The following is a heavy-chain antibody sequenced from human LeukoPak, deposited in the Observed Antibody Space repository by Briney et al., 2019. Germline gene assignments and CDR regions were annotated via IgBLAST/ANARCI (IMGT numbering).Heavy chain of an antibody. V-gene: IGHV1-69*13. CDR3: ARAAMNLDGYNWWYFDY. CDR2: IIPIFGTA. J-gene: IGHJ4*02. D-gene: IGHD5-24*01. Sequence: SVKVSCKASGGTFSSYAISWVRQAPGQGLEWMGGIIPIFGTANYAQKFQGRVTITADESTSTAYMELSRLRSDDTAVYYCARAAMNLDGYNWWYFDYWGQGTLVTVSS. CDR1: GGTFSSYA.